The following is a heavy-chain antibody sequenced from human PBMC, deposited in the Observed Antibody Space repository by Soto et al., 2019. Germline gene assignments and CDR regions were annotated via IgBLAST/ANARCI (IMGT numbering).Heavy chain of an antibody. V-gene: IGHV1-18*04. CDR3: ARLLVCPEFDP. D-gene: IGHD3-16*01. CDR1: GYTFTSYG. CDR2: ISAYNGNT. Sequence: DAVKVSCKASGYTFTSYGISWVRQAPGQGLEWMGWISAYNGNTNYAQKLQGRVTMTTDTSTSTAYMELRSLRSDDTAVYYCARLLVCPEFDPWGQRTLVTVSS. J-gene: IGHJ5*02.